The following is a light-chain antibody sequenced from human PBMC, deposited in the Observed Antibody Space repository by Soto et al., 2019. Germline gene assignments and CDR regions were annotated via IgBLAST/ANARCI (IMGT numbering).Light chain of an antibody. CDR1: SSDVGGYRF. Sequence: QSALTQPASVSGSPGQSITISCTGTSSDVGGYRFVSWYQHHPGKAPKLIIYEVSNRPSGVSNRFSGSKSGKAASLTISGLQAEDESEYFCSAYTNRRTWVFGGGTKLTVL. CDR2: EVS. J-gene: IGLJ3*02. V-gene: IGLV2-14*01. CDR3: SAYTNRRTWV.